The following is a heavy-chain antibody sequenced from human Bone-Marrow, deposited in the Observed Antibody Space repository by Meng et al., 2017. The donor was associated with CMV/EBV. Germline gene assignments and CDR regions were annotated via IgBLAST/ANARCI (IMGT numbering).Heavy chain of an antibody. J-gene: IGHJ6*02. CDR2: IWYDGSNK. D-gene: IGHD2-2*01. CDR1: GFTFSSYG. Sequence: GGSLRLSCAASGFTFSSYGMHWVRQAPGKGLEWVAVIWYDGSNKYYADSVKGRFTISRDNSKNTLYLQMNSLRPEDTAVYYCASLSSTRVYYYYGVDVWGQGTTVTVYS. V-gene: IGHV3-33*01. CDR3: ASLSSTRVYYYYGVDV.